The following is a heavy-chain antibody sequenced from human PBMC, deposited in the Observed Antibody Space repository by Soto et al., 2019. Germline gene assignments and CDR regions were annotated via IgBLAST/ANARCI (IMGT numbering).Heavy chain of an antibody. V-gene: IGHV3-30-3*01. CDR1: GFTFSDYA. CDR2: ISYDGSYK. Sequence: QVQLVESGGGVVQPGRSLRLSCAASGFTFSDYAMHWVRQAPGKGLEWVAVISYDGSYKQYVDSVKGRFTISRDNSKNTLYLKMNTLTPEDTAMFYCAGLSTGWPQYYFDYWGQGTLVTVSS. J-gene: IGHJ4*02. D-gene: IGHD6-19*01. CDR3: AGLSTGWPQYYFDY.